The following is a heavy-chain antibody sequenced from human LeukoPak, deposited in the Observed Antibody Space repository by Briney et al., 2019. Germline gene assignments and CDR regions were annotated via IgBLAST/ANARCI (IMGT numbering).Heavy chain of an antibody. J-gene: IGHJ3*02. Sequence: ASVKVSCKASGYTFTSYGISWVRQAPGQGLEWMGWISAYNGNTNYAQKLQGRVTMTADTSTSTAYMELRSLRSDDTAVYYCARGGIVLMVYAMAFDIWGQGTMVTVSS. CDR1: GYTFTSYG. D-gene: IGHD2-8*01. CDR2: ISAYNGNT. CDR3: ARGGIVLMVYAMAFDI. V-gene: IGHV1-18*01.